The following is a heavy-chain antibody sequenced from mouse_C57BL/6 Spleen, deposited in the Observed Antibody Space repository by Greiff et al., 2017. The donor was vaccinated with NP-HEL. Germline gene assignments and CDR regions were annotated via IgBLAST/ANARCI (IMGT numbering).Heavy chain of an antibody. CDR3: AREGPLGYFDY. D-gene: IGHD3-3*01. J-gene: IGHJ2*01. V-gene: IGHV1-82*01. CDR2: IYPGDGDT. CDR1: GYAFSSSW. Sequence: QVQLKQSGPELVKPGASVKISCKASGYAFSSSWMNWVKQRPGKGLEWIGRIYPGDGDTNYNGKFKGKATLTADKSSSTAYMQLSSLTSEDSAVYFCAREGPLGYFDYWGQGTTLTVSS.